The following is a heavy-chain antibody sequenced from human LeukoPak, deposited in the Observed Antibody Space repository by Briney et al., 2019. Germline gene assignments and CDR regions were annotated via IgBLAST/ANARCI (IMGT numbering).Heavy chain of an antibody. CDR1: GFTFSSYA. D-gene: IGHD2-2*01. V-gene: IGHV3-23*01. CDR3: AKDTPDIVVVPSAALYFDY. CDR2: ISESGAIT. J-gene: IGHJ4*02. Sequence: GGSLRLSCAASGFTFSSYAMNWVRQAPGKGLKWVSGISESGAITHYADSVKGRFTISRDNSKNTLYLQMNSLRAGDTAIYYCAKDTPDIVVVPSAALYFDYWGQGTLVTVSS.